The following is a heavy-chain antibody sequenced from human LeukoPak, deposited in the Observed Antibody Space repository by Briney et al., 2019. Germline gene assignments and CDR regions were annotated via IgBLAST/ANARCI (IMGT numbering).Heavy chain of an antibody. CDR3: ARDTSPRRWFDP. V-gene: IGHV4-31*03. CDR2: GYFRGNT. D-gene: IGHD6-25*01. J-gene: IGHJ5*02. Sequence: SQTLSLTCTVSGGSISSGAYYWSWIRQVPGKGLEWIGYGYFRGNTFYNPSLKGRVTISVDTSNNHFSLQLNSVTAADTAVYYCARDTSPRRWFDPWGQGTLVTVSS. CDR1: GGSISSGAYY.